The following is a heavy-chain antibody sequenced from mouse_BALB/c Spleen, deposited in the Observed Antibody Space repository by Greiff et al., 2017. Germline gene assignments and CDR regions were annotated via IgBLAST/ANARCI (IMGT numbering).Heavy chain of an antibody. V-gene: IGHV3-2*02. CDR2: ISYSGST. Sequence: EVHLVESGPGLVKPSQSLSLTCTVTGYSFTSYYAWYWIRQSPGNILEWMGYISYSGSTSYNPSLKSRISITRDTSKNQFFLQLNSVTTEDTATYCCARSGFDVWGEGTTVTVSS. CDR3: ARSGFDV. CDR1: GYSFTSYYA. J-gene: IGHJ1*01. D-gene: IGHD3-2*02.